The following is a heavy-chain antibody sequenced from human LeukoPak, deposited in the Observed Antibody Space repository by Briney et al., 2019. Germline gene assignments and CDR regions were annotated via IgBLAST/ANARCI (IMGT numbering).Heavy chain of an antibody. D-gene: IGHD2-2*01. J-gene: IGHJ4*02. V-gene: IGHV3-23*01. Sequence: PGGSLRLSCATSGFTFSDYYMSWIRQAPGKGLEWVSGISGSGGNTYYVDSVKGRFTISRDNSKNTLYLQMTSLRAEDTAVYYCAKDWSCSSASCRFDYWGQGTLVTVSS. CDR1: GFTFSDYY. CDR2: ISGSGGNT. CDR3: AKDWSCSSASCRFDY.